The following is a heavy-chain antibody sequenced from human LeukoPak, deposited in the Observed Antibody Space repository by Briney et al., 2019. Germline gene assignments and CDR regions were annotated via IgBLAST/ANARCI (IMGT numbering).Heavy chain of an antibody. CDR2: IYHSGIT. J-gene: IGHJ4*02. Sequence: PSQTLSLTCSVSGGSISSGGHYWSWIRQPPGKGLEWIGYIYHSGITSYNPSLKSRVTISVDTSKNQFSLKLSSVTAADTAVYYCARGSSWYEGARYYFDYWGQGTLVTVSS. D-gene: IGHD6-13*01. CDR1: GGSISSGGHY. CDR3: ARGSSWYEGARYYFDY. V-gene: IGHV4-30-2*01.